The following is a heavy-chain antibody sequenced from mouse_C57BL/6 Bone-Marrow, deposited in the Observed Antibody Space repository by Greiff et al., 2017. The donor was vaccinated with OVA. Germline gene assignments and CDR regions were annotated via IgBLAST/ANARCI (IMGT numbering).Heavy chain of an antibody. CDR2: IYPRSGNT. J-gene: IGHJ1*03. Sequence: VQLQESGAELARPGASVKLSCKASGYTFTSYGISWVKQRTGQGLEWIGEIYPRSGNTYYNEKFKGKATLTADKSSSTAYMELRSLTSEDSAVFFCAGYGSSWYFDVWGTGTTVTVSA. CDR1: GYTFTSYG. V-gene: IGHV1-81*01. CDR3: AGYGSSWYFDV. D-gene: IGHD1-1*01.